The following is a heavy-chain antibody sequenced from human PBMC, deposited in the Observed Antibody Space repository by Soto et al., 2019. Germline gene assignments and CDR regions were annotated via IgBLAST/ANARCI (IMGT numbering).Heavy chain of an antibody. D-gene: IGHD1-26*01. V-gene: IGHV3-30*18. CDR2: ISYDGSNK. J-gene: IGHJ4*02. CDR3: AKDAGATRPFDY. CDR1: GFTFSSYG. Sequence: QVQLVESGGGVVQPGRSLRLSCAASGFTFSSYGMHWVRQAPGKGLEWVAVISYDGSNKYCADSVKGRFTISRDNSKNTLYLQMNSLRAEDTAVYYCAKDAGATRPFDYWGQGTLVTVSS.